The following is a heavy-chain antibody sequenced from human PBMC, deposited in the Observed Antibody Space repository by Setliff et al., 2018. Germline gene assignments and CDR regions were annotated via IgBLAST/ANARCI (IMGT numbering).Heavy chain of an antibody. J-gene: IGHJ5*02. CDR2: IHPSNSDT. CDR3: ARLAMVRGVTSNWFDP. V-gene: IGHV5-51*01. CDR1: GYSFTSYW. D-gene: IGHD3-10*01. Sequence: GESLKISCKGSGYSFTSYWIGWVRQMPGEGLEWMGIIHPSNSDTVYSPSFQGQVTISADRSITTAYLQWSSLKASDTAIYYCARLAMVRGVTSNWFDPWGQGTLVTVSS.